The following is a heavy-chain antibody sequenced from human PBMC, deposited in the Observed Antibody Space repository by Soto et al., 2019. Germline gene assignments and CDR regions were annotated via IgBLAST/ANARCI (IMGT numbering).Heavy chain of an antibody. J-gene: IGHJ4*02. D-gene: IGHD3-10*01. Sequence: QLQLQESGPGLVKPSETLSLTCTVSGGSISRSSYYWGWIRQPPGKGLEWIGSIYYSGSTHYNPSLKRRVTISVDTSKNQSSLKLSSVTAADTAVYYCATLWFGESPYWGQGTLVTVSS. CDR1: GGSISRSSYY. V-gene: IGHV4-39*01. CDR3: ATLWFGESPY. CDR2: IYYSGST.